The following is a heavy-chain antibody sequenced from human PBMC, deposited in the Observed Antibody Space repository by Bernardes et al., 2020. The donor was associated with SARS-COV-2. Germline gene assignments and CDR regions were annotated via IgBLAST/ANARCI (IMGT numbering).Heavy chain of an antibody. V-gene: IGHV3-11*06. D-gene: IGHD2-2*01. Sequence: GGSLRLSCAASGFTFSDYYMSWIRQAPGKGLEWVSYISSSSSFTNHADSVKGRITISRDNAKNSLYLQMNSLRAEDTAVYYCARNKGDNVVVYGMDVWGQGTTVTVSS. J-gene: IGHJ6*02. CDR3: ARNKGDNVVVYGMDV. CDR2: ISSSSSFT. CDR1: GFTFSDYY.